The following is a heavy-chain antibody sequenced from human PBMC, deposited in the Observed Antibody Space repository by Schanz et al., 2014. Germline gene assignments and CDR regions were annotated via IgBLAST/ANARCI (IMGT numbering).Heavy chain of an antibody. V-gene: IGHV4-30-2*01. D-gene: IGHD3-10*01. J-gene: IGHJ4*02. CDR3: ARLRDYNGSGSYFDY. CDR2: IYQNGSS. Sequence: QLQLQESGSGLVKPSQTLSLTCAVSGGSIRSGDYSWTWSWIRQPPGKGLEWIGYIYQNGSSHHTPSLKSRVTMSVDRSQTQFSLKLPSVTAADTAVYYCARLRDYNGSGSYFDYWGQGTLVTVSS. CDR1: GGSIRSGDYS.